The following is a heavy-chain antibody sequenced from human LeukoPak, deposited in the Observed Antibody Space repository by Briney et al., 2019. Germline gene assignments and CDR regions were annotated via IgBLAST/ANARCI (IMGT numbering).Heavy chain of an antibody. CDR2: IPYDGSNK. V-gene: IGHV3-30*02. D-gene: IGHD2-21*01. CDR3: AKDICGGDCYPHGGY. Sequence: GGSLRLSCAASGFTFSNYGMHWVRQVPGKGLEWVAFIPYDGSNKYYADSLRGRFTISRDNSKNTLYLQMNSLRAEDTAIYYCAKDICGGDCYPHGGYWGQGTLVTVSS. CDR1: GFTFSNYG. J-gene: IGHJ4*02.